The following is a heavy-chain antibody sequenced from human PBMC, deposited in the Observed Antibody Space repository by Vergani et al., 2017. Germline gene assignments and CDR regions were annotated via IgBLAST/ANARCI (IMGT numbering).Heavy chain of an antibody. CDR1: GGSINPSSSF. Sequence: QLQLQESGPGLVKPSETLSLICTVSGGSINPSSSFWGWIRQSPGKGLEWIGRLCPSGSTNYKPSLKSRVTMSIDTSKNQFSLKLTSVTAADTAVYYCARDRGIVGATTGGMDVWGQGTTVTVSS. J-gene: IGHJ6*02. CDR2: LCPSGST. D-gene: IGHD1-26*01. V-gene: IGHV4-39*07. CDR3: ARDRGIVGATTGGMDV.